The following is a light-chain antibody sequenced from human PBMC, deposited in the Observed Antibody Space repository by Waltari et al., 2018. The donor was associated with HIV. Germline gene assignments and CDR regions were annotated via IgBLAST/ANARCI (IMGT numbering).Light chain of an antibody. Sequence: QSALTQPRSVSGSPGQSVTMSCTGTSSDIGTYNYVSWYQQHPGKAPKVMTYDVSKRPSGVPDRFSGSKSGNTASLTISGRQAEDEADYYCYVYAGSYTLFGGGTKLTVL. CDR1: SSDIGTYNY. J-gene: IGLJ2*01. CDR3: YVYAGSYTL. V-gene: IGLV2-11*01. CDR2: DVS.